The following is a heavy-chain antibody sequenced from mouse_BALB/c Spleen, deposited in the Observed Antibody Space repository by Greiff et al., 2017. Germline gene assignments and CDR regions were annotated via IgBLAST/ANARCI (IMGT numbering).Heavy chain of an antibody. D-gene: IGHD2-3*01. J-gene: IGHJ2*01. V-gene: IGHV5-6-4*01. CDR3: TRGDGYYVD. CDR1: GFTFSSYT. CDR2: ISSGGSYT. Sequence: EVQGVESGGGLVKPGGSLKLSCAASGFTFSSYTMSWVRQTPEKRLEWVATISSGGSYTYYPDSVKGRFTISRDNAKNTLYLQMSSLKSEDTAMYYCTRGDGYYVDWGQGTTLTVSS.